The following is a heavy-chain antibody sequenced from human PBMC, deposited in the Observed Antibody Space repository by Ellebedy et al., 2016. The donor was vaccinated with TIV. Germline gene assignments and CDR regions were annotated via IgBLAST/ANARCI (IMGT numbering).Heavy chain of an antibody. CDR3: ARFRSGIGLGFDH. Sequence: GESLKISXAASGFTFTTYGMNWVRQAPGKGLEWVSYISNTGTPIYYADSVKGRFTISRDNAKSSLFLQMNSLRAEDTAVYFCARFRSGIGLGFDHWGQGTLVTVSS. V-gene: IGHV3-48*01. D-gene: IGHD3-10*01. J-gene: IGHJ4*02. CDR2: ISNTGTPI. CDR1: GFTFTTYG.